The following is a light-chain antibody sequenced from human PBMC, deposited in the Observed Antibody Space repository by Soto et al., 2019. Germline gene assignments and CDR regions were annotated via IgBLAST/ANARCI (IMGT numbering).Light chain of an antibody. CDR1: SGSIGAYY. CDR3: QSSDATTEI. V-gene: IGLV6-57*04. CDR2: EDN. Sequence: NFMLTQLHSVSASPGKTVTISCTRSSGSIGAYYVQWYQQRPGSAPTTVIYEDNVRPSGVPDRFSGYIDRSSNSASLIISGLRVEDEADYYCQSSDATTEIFGGGTKLTVL. J-gene: IGLJ2*01.